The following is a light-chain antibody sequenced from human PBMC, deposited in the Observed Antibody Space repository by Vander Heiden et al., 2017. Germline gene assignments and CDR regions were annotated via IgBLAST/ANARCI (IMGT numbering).Light chain of an antibody. CDR1: KLGDKY. J-gene: IGLJ2*01. Sequence: SYELTQPPSVSVSPGQTASITCSGDKLGDKYACWYQQKPGQSPVLVIYQDSKRPSGIPERFSGSNSGNKATLTISGTQAMDEADDDCQAWDRSTPGVFGGGTKLTVL. V-gene: IGLV3-1*01. CDR2: QDS. CDR3: QAWDRSTPGV.